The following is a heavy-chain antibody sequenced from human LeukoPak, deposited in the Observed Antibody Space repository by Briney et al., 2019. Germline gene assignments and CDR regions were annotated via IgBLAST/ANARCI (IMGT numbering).Heavy chain of an antibody. J-gene: IGHJ4*02. Sequence: ASVKVSCKASGYTFTSYDINWVRQATGQGLEWMGWMNPNSGNTGYAQKFQGRVTMTRNTSISTAYMELSSLRSEDTAVYYCARSKGGRPGLVPDYWGQGTLVTVSS. V-gene: IGHV1-8*01. D-gene: IGHD3/OR15-3a*01. CDR3: ARSKGGRPGLVPDY. CDR1: GYTFTSYD. CDR2: MNPNSGNT.